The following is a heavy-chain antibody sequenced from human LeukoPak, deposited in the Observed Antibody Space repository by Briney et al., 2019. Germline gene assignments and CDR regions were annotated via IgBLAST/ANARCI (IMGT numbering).Heavy chain of an antibody. CDR2: IIPIFGTA. CDR3: ARDGPIAVAGKAY. V-gene: IGHV1-69*05. D-gene: IGHD6-19*01. CDR1: GGTFSSYA. Sequence: GASVKVSCKASGGTFSSYAISWVRQAPGQGLEWMGGIIPIFGTANYAQKLQGRVTMTTDTSTSTAYMELRSLRSDDTAVYYCARDGPIAVAGKAYWGQGTLVTVSS. J-gene: IGHJ4*02.